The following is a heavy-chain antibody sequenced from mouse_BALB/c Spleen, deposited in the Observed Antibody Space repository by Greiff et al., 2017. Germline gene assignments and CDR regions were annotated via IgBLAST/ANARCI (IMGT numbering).Heavy chain of an antibody. CDR3: ARFRFAY. Sequence: QVQLKESGADLAKPGASVKMSCKASGYTFTSYWMHWVKQRPGQGLEWIGYINPSTGYTEYNQKFKDKATLTADKSSSTAYMQLSSLTSEDSAVYYCARFRFAYWGQGTLVTVSA. J-gene: IGHJ3*01. CDR1: GYTFTSYW. V-gene: IGHV1-7*01. CDR2: INPSTGYT.